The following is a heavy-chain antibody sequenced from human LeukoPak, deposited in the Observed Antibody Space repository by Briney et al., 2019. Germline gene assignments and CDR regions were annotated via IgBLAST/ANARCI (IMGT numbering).Heavy chain of an antibody. J-gene: IGHJ4*02. CDR1: GGSISSYY. CDR2: IYYSGST. Sequence: PSVTLSPTCTVSGGSISSYYWSWIRQPPGKGLEWIGYIYYSGSTNYNPSLKSRVTISVDTSKNQFSLKLSSVTAADTAVYYCAREGYSSSSFDYWGQGTLVTVSS. D-gene: IGHD6-6*01. CDR3: AREGYSSSSFDY. V-gene: IGHV4-59*01.